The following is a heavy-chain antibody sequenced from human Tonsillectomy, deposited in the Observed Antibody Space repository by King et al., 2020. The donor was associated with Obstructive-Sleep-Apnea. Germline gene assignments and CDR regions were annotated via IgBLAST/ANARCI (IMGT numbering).Heavy chain of an antibody. CDR3: ARRPHGMDV. J-gene: IGHJ6*02. CDR1: GGSISSYY. CDR2: IYDNGDT. Sequence: QLQESGPGLVKPSETLSLTCTVSGGSISSYYWSWIRQPPGKGLEWIGYIYDNGDTNYNPSLKSRVTISVDTSKNQFSLKLSSVTAADTAVYYCARRPHGMDVWGQGTTVTVS. V-gene: IGHV4-59*08.